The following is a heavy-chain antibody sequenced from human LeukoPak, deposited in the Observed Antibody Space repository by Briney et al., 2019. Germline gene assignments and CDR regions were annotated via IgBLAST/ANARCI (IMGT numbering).Heavy chain of an antibody. Sequence: PGRSLRLSCAASGFTFDDYAMHWVRRAPGKGLEWVSGISWNSGSIGYADSVKGRFTISRDNAKNSLYLQMNSLRAEDTALYYCAKDDSGTFDYWGQGTLVTVSS. CDR2: ISWNSGSI. CDR3: AKDDSGTFDY. D-gene: IGHD3/OR15-3a*01. CDR1: GFTFDDYA. J-gene: IGHJ4*02. V-gene: IGHV3-9*01.